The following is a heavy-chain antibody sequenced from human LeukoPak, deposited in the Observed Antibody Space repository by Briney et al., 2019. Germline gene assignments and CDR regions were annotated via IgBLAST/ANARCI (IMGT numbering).Heavy chain of an antibody. D-gene: IGHD3-22*01. CDR1: GGSFSGFR. V-gene: IGHV4-34*01. J-gene: IGHJ4*02. CDR2: IYHSGST. CDR3: ARGNIFLADSSGYYGFDY. Sequence: SETLSLTCAVSGGSFSGFRWHWIRQPPGKGLEWIGYIYHSGSTYYNPSLKSRVTISVDRSKNQFSLKLSSVTAADTAVYYCARGNIFLADSSGYYGFDYWGQGTLVTVSS.